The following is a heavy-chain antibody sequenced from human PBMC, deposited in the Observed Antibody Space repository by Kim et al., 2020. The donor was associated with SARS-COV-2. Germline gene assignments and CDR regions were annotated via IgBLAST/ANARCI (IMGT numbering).Heavy chain of an antibody. V-gene: IGHV3-11*01. CDR3: LREPAN. CDR1: GFSFSDYH. CDR2: INSDGSSI. Sequence: GGSLRLSCAASGFSFSDYHMTWIRQAPGKGLEWVAYINSDGSSIKYADSVNGRFTISRDSAKKSQSLQMNSPTPEDTAGDYCLREPANWVQGTLVTSSS. J-gene: IGHJ4*02.